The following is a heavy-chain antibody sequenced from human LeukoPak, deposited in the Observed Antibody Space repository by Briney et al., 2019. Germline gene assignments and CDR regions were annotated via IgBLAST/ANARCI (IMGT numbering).Heavy chain of an antibody. CDR3: AGADITMVRAVY. V-gene: IGHV4-61*02. Sequence: SETLSLTCTVSGGSISSGSYYWSWIRQPAGKGLEWIGRIYTSGSTNYNPSLKSRVTISIDTSKNQFSLKLSSVTAADTAVYYCAGADITMVRAVYWGQGTLVTVSS. CDR2: IYTSGST. D-gene: IGHD3-10*01. J-gene: IGHJ4*02. CDR1: GGSISSGSYY.